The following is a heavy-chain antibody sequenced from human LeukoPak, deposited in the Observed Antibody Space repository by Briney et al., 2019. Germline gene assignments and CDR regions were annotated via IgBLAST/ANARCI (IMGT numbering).Heavy chain of an antibody. CDR1: GFTFSGSA. D-gene: IGHD6-19*01. CDR3: TRLSSRVAGDY. J-gene: IGHJ4*02. Sequence: GGSLRLSCAASGFTFSGSAMHWVRQDSGKGPEWVGRIRSKANSYATAYAASVKGRFTISRDDSKNTAYLQTNSLKTEDTAVYYCTRLSSRVAGDYWGQGTLVTVSS. V-gene: IGHV3-73*01. CDR2: IRSKANSYAT.